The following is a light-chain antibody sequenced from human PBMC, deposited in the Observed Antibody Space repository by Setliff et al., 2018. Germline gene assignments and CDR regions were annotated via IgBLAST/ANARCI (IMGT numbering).Light chain of an antibody. CDR1: SSNIGNNY. V-gene: IGLV1-51*01. J-gene: IGLJ1*01. Sequence: QSVLTQPPSASAAPGQKVTISCSGSSSNIGNNYVSWYQQLPGTAPQLLIYDNNKRPSAIPDRFSGSKSGTSATLGITGLQTGDEADYYCGPWVRSLSAAEVFGTGTKVTVL. CDR2: DNN. CDR3: GPWVRSLSAAEV.